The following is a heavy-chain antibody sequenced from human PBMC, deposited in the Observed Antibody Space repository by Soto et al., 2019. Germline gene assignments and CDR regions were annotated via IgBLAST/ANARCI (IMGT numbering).Heavy chain of an antibody. Sequence: EVQLVESGGGLVQPGGSLRLSCAVSGFTFSSYAMHWVRQAPGKGLEYVSAISGNGGSTYYANSVKDRFTISRDNSKNTLYLQMGSLRTEDMAVYYCARGLGYYYYYGMDVWGQGTTVTVSS. D-gene: IGHD3-16*01. CDR1: GFTFSSYA. V-gene: IGHV3-64*01. CDR2: ISGNGGST. CDR3: ARGLGYYYYYGMDV. J-gene: IGHJ6*02.